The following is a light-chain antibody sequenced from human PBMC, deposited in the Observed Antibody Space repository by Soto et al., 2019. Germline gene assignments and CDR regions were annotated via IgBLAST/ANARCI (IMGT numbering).Light chain of an antibody. CDR2: GAS. Sequence: EIVMTQSPATLSVSPGERATLSCRASQSVSSNLAWYQQKPGQAPRLLIYGASTRATGIPASFTGSGSGAEFTLTINSLQSEDFAVYYCQPYNNWPLTFGGGTKVDIK. CDR3: QPYNNWPLT. V-gene: IGKV3-15*01. CDR1: QSVSSN. J-gene: IGKJ4*01.